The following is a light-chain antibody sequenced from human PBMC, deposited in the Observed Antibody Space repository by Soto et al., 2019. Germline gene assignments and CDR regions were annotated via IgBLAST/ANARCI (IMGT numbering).Light chain of an antibody. J-gene: IGKJ4*02. Sequence: DTQMTQSPSSLSASVGDRVTITCRASQSISSYLNWYQQKPGKAPKLLIYAASSLQSGVPSRFSGSGSGTDFTLTISSLQPEDFETYYCQQSYSTPPTFGRGTKVDIX. CDR3: QQSYSTPPT. CDR1: QSISSY. V-gene: IGKV1-39*01. CDR2: AAS.